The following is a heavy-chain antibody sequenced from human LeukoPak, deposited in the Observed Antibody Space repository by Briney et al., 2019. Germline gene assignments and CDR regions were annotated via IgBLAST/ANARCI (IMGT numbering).Heavy chain of an antibody. CDR2: INHSGST. J-gene: IGHJ4*02. V-gene: IGHV4-34*01. D-gene: IGHD3-10*01. CDR3: ARFTLYYYGSGSLNAYYFDY. CDR1: GGSFSGYS. Sequence: SETLSLTCAVYGGSFSGYSRSWIRQPPGKGLEWIGEINHSGSTNYNPSLKSRVTISVDTSKNQFSLKLSSVTAADTAVYYCARFTLYYYGSGSLNAYYFDYWGQGTLVTVSS.